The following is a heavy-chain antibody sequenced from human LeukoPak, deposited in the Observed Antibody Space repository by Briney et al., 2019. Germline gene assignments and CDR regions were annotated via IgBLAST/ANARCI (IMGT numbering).Heavy chain of an antibody. J-gene: IGHJ4*02. Sequence: ASVKVSCKASGYSFTSNYIHWVRQAPGQGLEWMGMIYPRDSSTSYAQKFQGRVTVTRDTSTSTVHMELSGLRSEDTAVYYCARDQEAFDYWGQGTLVTVSS. CDR2: IYPRDSST. V-gene: IGHV1-46*01. CDR1: GYSFTSNY. CDR3: ARDQEAFDY.